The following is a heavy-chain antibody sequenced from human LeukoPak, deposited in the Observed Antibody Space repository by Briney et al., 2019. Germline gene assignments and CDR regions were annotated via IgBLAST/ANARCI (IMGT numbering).Heavy chain of an antibody. J-gene: IGHJ3*02. CDR3: AKVLVGSMNAFNI. CDR2: IYPGDSDT. CDR1: GYNFTRYW. Sequence: GESLQISCKGSGYNFTRYWIGWVRQLPGKGLEWMGTIYPGDSDTRYSPSFQGQVSISVEKSINTAYLQWSSLKASDTGMYYCAKVLVGSMNAFNIWGQGTKVTVSS. V-gene: IGHV5-51*01. D-gene: IGHD1-26*01.